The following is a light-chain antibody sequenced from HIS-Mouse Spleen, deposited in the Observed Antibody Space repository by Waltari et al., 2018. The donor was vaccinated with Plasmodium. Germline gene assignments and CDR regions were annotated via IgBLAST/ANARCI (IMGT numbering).Light chain of an antibody. CDR2: DVS. CDR1: SSDVGGYNY. Sequence: QSALTQPASVSGSPGQSITISFTGTSSDVGGYNYVSWYQQPPGKAPKFMIYDVSNRPSGFSNRFSGSKSGNTASLTISGLQAEDEADYYCSSYTSSSTLVFGGGTKLTVL. CDR3: SSYTSSSTLV. J-gene: IGLJ2*01. V-gene: IGLV2-14*03.